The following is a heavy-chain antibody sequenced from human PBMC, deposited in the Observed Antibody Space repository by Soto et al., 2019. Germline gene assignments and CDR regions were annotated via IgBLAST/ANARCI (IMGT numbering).Heavy chain of an antibody. D-gene: IGHD3-16*01. Sequence: QVQLTESGGGVVQPGRSLRLSCAASGFIFSNHSMHWVRQAPGKGLEWVAVIWYDGSNKYYSDSVKGRFTISRDNLKNTLFLQMSSLRAEDTAVYYCARDRGYYTWGFMDVWGPGTTVTVSS. V-gene: IGHV3-33*01. CDR2: IWYDGSNK. J-gene: IGHJ6*02. CDR3: ARDRGYYTWGFMDV. CDR1: GFIFSNHS.